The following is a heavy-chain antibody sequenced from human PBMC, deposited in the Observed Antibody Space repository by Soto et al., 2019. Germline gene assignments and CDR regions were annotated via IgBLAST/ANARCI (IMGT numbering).Heavy chain of an antibody. D-gene: IGHD4-17*01. CDR1: GYTFTGYY. Sequence: QVQLVQSGAEVKKPGASVKVSCKASGYTFTGYYMHWVRQAPGQGLEWMGWINPNSGGTNYAQKFQGWVTITRDRSISRAYMELSRLRSDDTAVYYCARSLLRGDYIHFDYWGQGTLVTVSS. CDR3: ARSLLRGDYIHFDY. V-gene: IGHV1-2*04. CDR2: INPNSGGT. J-gene: IGHJ4*02.